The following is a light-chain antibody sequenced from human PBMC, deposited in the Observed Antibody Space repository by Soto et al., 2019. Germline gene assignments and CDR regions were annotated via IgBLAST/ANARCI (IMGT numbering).Light chain of an antibody. Sequence: QSALTQPRSVSGSPGQSVTISCTGTSSDVGGYNFVSWYQQHPGKVPKLMIYDVSQWPSGVPDRFSGSKSGNTASLTISGLQAEDEADYYCCSYAGSYSLFGGGTKLTVL. CDR1: SSDVGGYNF. J-gene: IGLJ2*01. CDR3: CSYAGSYSL. V-gene: IGLV2-11*01. CDR2: DVS.